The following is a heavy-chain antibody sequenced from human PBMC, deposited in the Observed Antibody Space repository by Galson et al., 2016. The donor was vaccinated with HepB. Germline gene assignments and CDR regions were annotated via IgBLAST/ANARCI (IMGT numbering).Heavy chain of an antibody. D-gene: IGHD3-10*01. CDR1: GYTFTNFY. CDR3: ARDYGSGNFDFYYYGMDV. Sequence: SVKVSCKASGYTFTNFYIHWVRQAPGQGLEWMGIINPGGTSTDSAQKSRGRVTMTRDTSTNTVYLELRSLTSEDSAVYYCARDYGSGNFDFYYYGMDVWGQGTTVTVSS. CDR2: INPGGTST. V-gene: IGHV1-46*01. J-gene: IGHJ6*02.